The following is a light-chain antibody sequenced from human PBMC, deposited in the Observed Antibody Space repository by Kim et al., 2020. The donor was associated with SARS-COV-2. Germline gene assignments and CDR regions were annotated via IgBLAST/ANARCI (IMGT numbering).Light chain of an antibody. J-gene: IGKJ4*01. Sequence: DIQMTQSPSSLAASVGDRVTIICRASQSINTYLNWYQQKPDKAPKLLIYAASTLQSGVPSRFSGSGSGTDFTLTISSLQPEDFATYYCQQSHTAPLLTFGQGTKVDIK. CDR3: QQSHTAPLLT. CDR1: QSINTY. CDR2: AAS. V-gene: IGKV1-39*01.